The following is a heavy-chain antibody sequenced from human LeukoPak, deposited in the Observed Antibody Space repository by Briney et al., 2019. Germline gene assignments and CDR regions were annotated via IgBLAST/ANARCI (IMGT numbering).Heavy chain of an antibody. Sequence: PSETLSLTCTVSGGSIRSYYWSWIRQPAGKGLEWIGRIYTSGSTSYNPSLKSRVTISVDKSRNQLSLKLTSVTAADTAVYYCASVTDRLGGAIDYWGQGTLVTVSS. V-gene: IGHV4-4*07. CDR2: IYTSGST. J-gene: IGHJ4*02. D-gene: IGHD1-26*01. CDR1: GGSIRSYY. CDR3: ASVTDRLGGAIDY.